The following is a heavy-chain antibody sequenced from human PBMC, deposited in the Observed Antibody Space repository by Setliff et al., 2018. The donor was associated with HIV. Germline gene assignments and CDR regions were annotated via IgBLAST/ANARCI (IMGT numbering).Heavy chain of an antibody. J-gene: IGHJ4*02. CDR1: GDSISSGSYY. D-gene: IGHD1-26*01. CDR3: ASGEDSGTYGEPYDS. V-gene: IGHV4-61*02. CDR2: VYSSGST. Sequence: SETLSLTCTVSGDSISSGSYYWSWIRQPAGKGLEWIGRVYSSGSTNYNPPLKSRLTISVDTSKRQFSLKLSSVNAADTAVYYCASGEDSGTYGEPYDSWGQGALVTVSS.